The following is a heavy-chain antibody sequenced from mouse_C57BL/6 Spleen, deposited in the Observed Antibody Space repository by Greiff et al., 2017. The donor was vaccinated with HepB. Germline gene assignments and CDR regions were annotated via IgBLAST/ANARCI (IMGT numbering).Heavy chain of an antibody. V-gene: IGHV1-42*01. CDR3: YGNYVGWYFDV. CDR1: GYSFTGYY. CDR2: INPSTGGT. Sequence: VQLQQSGPELVKPGASVKISCKASGYSFTGYYMNWVKQSPEKSLEWIGEINPSTGGTTYNQKFKAKATLTVDKSSSTAYMQLKSLTSEDSAVYYCYGNYVGWYFDVWGTGTTVTVSS. D-gene: IGHD2-1*01. J-gene: IGHJ1*03.